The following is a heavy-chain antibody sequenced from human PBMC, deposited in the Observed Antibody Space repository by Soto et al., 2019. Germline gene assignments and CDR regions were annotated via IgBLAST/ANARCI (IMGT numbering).Heavy chain of an antibody. CDR3: LGESCGYIVRWWFEY. J-gene: IGHJ4*02. CDR1: GFTFSSYK. D-gene: IGHD5-12*01. CDR2: ISSSSSYI. Sequence: GGSLRLSCAASGFTFSSYKMNWVRQAPGKGLEWVSSISSSSSYIYYADSVKGRFTISRDNAKNSLYLQMNSLIAEDTAVYYCLGESCGYIVRWWFEYWGQGTLVNVSS. V-gene: IGHV3-21*01.